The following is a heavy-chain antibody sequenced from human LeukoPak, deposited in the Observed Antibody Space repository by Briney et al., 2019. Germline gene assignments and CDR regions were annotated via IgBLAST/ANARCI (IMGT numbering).Heavy chain of an antibody. Sequence: ASVKVSCKASGYTFDNYAISWVRQAPGQGLEWMGWISPYNGDKKYAQKVQGRVTITTDTSTSTAYMELRSLRSDDTAVYYCAWARVIVVTDYCGGDCSSDYWGQGTLVTVSS. V-gene: IGHV1-18*01. J-gene: IGHJ4*02. D-gene: IGHD2-21*02. CDR2: ISPYNGDK. CDR3: AWARVIVVTDYCGGDCSSDY. CDR1: GYTFDNYA.